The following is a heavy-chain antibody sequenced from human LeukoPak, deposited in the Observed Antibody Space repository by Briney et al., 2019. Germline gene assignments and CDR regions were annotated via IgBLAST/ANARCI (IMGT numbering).Heavy chain of an antibody. CDR1: GFTVSNNY. CDR2: IYGGGNT. V-gene: IGHV3-53*01. CDR3: AKSRPVSSL. D-gene: IGHD3-22*01. J-gene: IGHJ4*02. Sequence: GGSLRLFCAASGFTVSNNYMSWVRQAPGKGLEWVSVIYGGGNTYYADSVKGRFTISRDNSKNTLYLQMNSLRAEDTAVYYCAKSRPVSSLWGQGTLVTVSS.